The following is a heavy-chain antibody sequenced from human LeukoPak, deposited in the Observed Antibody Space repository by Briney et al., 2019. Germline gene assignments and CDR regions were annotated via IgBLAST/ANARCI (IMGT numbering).Heavy chain of an antibody. J-gene: IGHJ5*02. CDR2: IIPIFGTA. CDR1: AYTFTGYY. V-gene: IGHV1-69*05. D-gene: IGHD2-2*01. Sequence: SVKVSCKASAYTFTGYYMHWVRQAPGQGLEWMGRIIPIFGTANYAQKFQGRVTITTDESTSTAYMELSSLRSEDTAVYYCARDPRYCSSTSCFGDPDNWFYPWVQGTLVTVSS. CDR3: ARDPRYCSSTSCFGDPDNWFYP.